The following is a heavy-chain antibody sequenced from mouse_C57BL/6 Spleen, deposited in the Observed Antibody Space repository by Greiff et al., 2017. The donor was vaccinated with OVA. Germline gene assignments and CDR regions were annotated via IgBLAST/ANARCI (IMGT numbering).Heavy chain of an antibody. CDR3: ARDVVTTFAY. Sequence: EVMLVESGGGLVKPGGSLKLSCAASGFTFSSYAMSWVRQTPEKRLEWVATISDGGSYTYYPDNVKGRFTISRENAKNNLYLQMSHLKSEDTAMYYCARDVVTTFAYWGQGTLVTVSA. J-gene: IGHJ3*01. D-gene: IGHD2-5*01. CDR2: ISDGGSYT. CDR1: GFTFSSYA. V-gene: IGHV5-4*01.